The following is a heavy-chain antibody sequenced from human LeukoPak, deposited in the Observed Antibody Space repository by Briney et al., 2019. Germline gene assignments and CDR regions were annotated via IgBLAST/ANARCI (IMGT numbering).Heavy chain of an antibody. CDR1: GFTFSSYS. CDR3: ARASYDNSGYYSGAGARADY. D-gene: IGHD3-22*01. CDR2: ISFSSATV. J-gene: IGHJ4*02. V-gene: IGHV3-48*01. Sequence: GGSLRLSCAASGFTFSSYSMNWVRQAPGKGLEWISYISFSSATVYYAGSVQGRFTISRDNAKNSLYLQMNSLRAEDTAVYYCARASYDNSGYYSGAGARADYWGQGILVTVSS.